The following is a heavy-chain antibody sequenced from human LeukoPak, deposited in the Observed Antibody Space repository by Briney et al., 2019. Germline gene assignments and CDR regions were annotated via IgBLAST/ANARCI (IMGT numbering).Heavy chain of an antibody. D-gene: IGHD6-13*01. Sequence: EWMGWISAYNGNTNYAQKLQGRVTMTTDTSTSTAYMELRSLRSDDTAVYYCARVDGIAGDYWGQGTLVTVSS. V-gene: IGHV1-18*01. CDR2: ISAYNGNT. J-gene: IGHJ4*02. CDR3: ARVDGIAGDY.